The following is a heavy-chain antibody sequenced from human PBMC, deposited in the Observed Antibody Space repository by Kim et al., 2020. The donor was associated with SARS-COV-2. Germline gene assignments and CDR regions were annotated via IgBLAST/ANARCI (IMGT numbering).Heavy chain of an antibody. D-gene: IGHD6-13*01. V-gene: IGHV3-23*01. CDR1: GFTFSSYA. J-gene: IGHJ4*02. CDR2: ISGSGGST. CDR3: AKDNKQHYVDY. Sequence: GGSLRLSCAASGFTFSSYAMSWVRQAPGKGLEWVSAISGSGGSTYYADSVKGRFTISRDNSKDPLYLQMNSVRAEDTAVYYCAKDNKQHYVDYWGQGTLVTVSS.